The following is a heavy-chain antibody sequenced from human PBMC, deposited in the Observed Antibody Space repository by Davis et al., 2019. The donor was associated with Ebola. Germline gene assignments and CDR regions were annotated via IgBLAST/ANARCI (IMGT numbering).Heavy chain of an antibody. J-gene: IGHJ6*03. CDR3: ARDGRLKTRRSEYYYYYMDV. CDR2: IYYSGSA. D-gene: IGHD2-8*01. CDR1: GSSISSGDYY. Sequence: SETLSLTCTVSGSSISSGDYYWSWIRQPPGKGLEWIGYIYYSGSAYYNPSLKSRVTISVDTSKNQFSLRLSSVTAADTAVYYCARDGRLKTRRSEYYYYYMDVWGKGTTVTVSS. V-gene: IGHV4-30-4*08.